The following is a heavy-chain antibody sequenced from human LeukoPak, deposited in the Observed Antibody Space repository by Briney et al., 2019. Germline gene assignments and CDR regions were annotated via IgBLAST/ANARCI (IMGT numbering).Heavy chain of an antibody. V-gene: IGHV3-30-3*01. CDR2: ISYDGSNK. J-gene: IGHJ4*02. D-gene: IGHD4-23*01. CDR1: GFTFSSYA. Sequence: PGGSLRLSCAASGFTFSSYAMHWVRQAPGKGLEWVAVISYDGSNKYYADSVKGRFTISRDNSKNTLYLQMNSLRAEDTAVYYCAKDFEVYGGNPFDYWGQRTLVTVSS. CDR3: AKDFEVYGGNPFDY.